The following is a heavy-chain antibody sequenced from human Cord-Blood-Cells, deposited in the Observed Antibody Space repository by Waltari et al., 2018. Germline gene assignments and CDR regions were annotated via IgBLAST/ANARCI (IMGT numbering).Heavy chain of an antibody. CDR2: ISAYHGKT. D-gene: IGHD3-10*01. CDR3: ARDLLYSSGSYGDAFDI. V-gene: IGHV1-18*01. CDR1: GYTFTSYG. J-gene: IGHJ3*02. Sequence: QVQLVQSGAEVKKPGASVKVSCKASGYTFTSYGIRWVRQAPGQGLEWRGWISAYHGKTNYAQKLQGRVTMTTDTSTSTAYMELRSLRSDDTAVYYCARDLLYSSGSYGDAFDIWGQGTMVTVSS.